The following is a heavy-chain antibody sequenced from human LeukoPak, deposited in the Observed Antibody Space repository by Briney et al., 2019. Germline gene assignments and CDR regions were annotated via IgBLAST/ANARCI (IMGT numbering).Heavy chain of an antibody. V-gene: IGHV3-21*01. D-gene: IGHD2-15*01. Sequence: GGSLRLSCAASGFTVSSHYMSWVRQAPGKGLEWVSSISSSSSYIYYADSVKGRFTISRDSAKNSLYLQMNSLRAEDTAVYYCARVAGSYDYWGQGTLVTVSS. J-gene: IGHJ4*02. CDR1: GFTVSSHY. CDR3: ARVAGSYDY. CDR2: ISSSSSYI.